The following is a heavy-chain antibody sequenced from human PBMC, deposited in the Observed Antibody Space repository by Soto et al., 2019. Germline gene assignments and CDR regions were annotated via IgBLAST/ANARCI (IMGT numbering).Heavy chain of an antibody. J-gene: IGHJ4*02. D-gene: IGHD2-2*01. CDR2: INRNKDST. CDR1: GYTFTSYY. V-gene: IGHV1-46*01. CDR3: AREYCTSSSCYGVDY. Sequence: ASVKVSCKASGYTFTSYYMHWVRQAPGQGLEWMGRINRNKDSTRYAQKFQGRVIMTADTSTNTAYMELRSLNPDDTAVYYCAREYCTSSSCYGVDYWGQGTLVTVSS.